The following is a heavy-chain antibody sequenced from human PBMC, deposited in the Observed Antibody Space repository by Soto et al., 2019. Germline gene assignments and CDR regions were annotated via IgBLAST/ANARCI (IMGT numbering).Heavy chain of an antibody. CDR2: IYWNDDK. CDR1: VFSLRTSGVG. D-gene: IGHD6-19*01. V-gene: IGHV2-5*01. J-gene: IGHJ5*02. CDR3: AKSGSSGWYGWFDP. Sequence: SGPTLVNPTQTLTLTCISSVFSLRTSGVGVGWIRQPPGKALEWLGFIYWNDDKRYSPSLKSSLTITKDPPKNQVVLTMTNMDPVDTATYYCAKSGSSGWYGWFDPWGQGTLVTVSS.